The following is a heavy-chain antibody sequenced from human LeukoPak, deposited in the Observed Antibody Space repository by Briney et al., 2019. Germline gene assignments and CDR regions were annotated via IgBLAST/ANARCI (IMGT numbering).Heavy chain of an antibody. V-gene: IGHV1-8*03. CDR3: ARSSGYYFPFDY. CDR2: MNPNSGNT. J-gene: IGHJ4*02. CDR1: GYTFTSYD. Sequence: ASVKVSCKASGYTFTSYDSNWVRQATGQGLEWMGWMNPNSGNTGYAQKFQGRVTITRNTSISTAYMELSSLRSEDTAVYYCARSSGYYFPFDYWGQGTLVTVSS. D-gene: IGHD3-22*01.